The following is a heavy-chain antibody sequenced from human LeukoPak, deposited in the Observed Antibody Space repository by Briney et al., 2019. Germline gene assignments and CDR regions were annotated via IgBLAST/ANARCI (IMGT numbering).Heavy chain of an antibody. CDR2: ISYGGST. J-gene: IGHJ4*02. CDR1: DYSISNDYY. CDR3: KRQVDVPSSIGFFDS. D-gene: IGHD2/OR15-2a*01. V-gene: IGHV4-38-2*01. Sequence: KTSETLSLTCDVSDYSISNDYYWGWIRQPPGKGREWIASISYGGSTHYNASLKSRVTISVETSKSQFSLQVRSVTAADTAVYYCKRQVDVPSSIGFFDSWGQGILVTVS.